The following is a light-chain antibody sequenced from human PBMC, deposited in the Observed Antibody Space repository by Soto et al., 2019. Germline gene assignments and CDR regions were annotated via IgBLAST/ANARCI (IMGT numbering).Light chain of an antibody. CDR1: QSVSSSY. Sequence: EIVLTQSPGTLSFSPGERATLSCRASQSVSSSYLAWYQQKPGQAPRLLIYGASSRATGIPDRVSGSGSGTDFTLTISRLEPEDFAVYYCQQYGSSGTFGQGTKVDIK. J-gene: IGKJ1*01. CDR2: GAS. CDR3: QQYGSSGT. V-gene: IGKV3-20*01.